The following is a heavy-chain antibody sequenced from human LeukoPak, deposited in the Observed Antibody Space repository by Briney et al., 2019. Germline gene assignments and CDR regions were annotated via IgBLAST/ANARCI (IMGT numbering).Heavy chain of an antibody. CDR1: GGTFSRYA. CDR2: IIPLFGPA. CDR3: ARGGDIGVAGYFDY. V-gene: IGHV1-69*13. Sequence: SVKVSCKHSGGTFSRYAIRWVREAPGQRLEWMGGIIPLFGPANYAEKFQGRVTITADESTSTAYLELSSLRSEDTAVYYCARGGDIGVAGYFDYWGQGTLVTVSS. D-gene: IGHD6-19*01. J-gene: IGHJ4*02.